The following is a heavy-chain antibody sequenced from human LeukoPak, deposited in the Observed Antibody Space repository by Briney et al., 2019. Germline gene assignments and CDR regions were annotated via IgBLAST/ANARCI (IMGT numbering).Heavy chain of an antibody. J-gene: IGHJ4*02. D-gene: IGHD6-19*01. CDR2: VIPIFGTA. Sequence: SVKVSCKASGGTFSRYAISWVRQAPGQGLEWMGGVIPIFGTANYAQKFQGRVTITTDESTSTAYMELSSLRPEDTAVYYCARGSGGYSSGWIDYWGQGTLVTVSS. CDR3: ARGSGGYSSGWIDY. CDR1: GGTFSRYA. V-gene: IGHV1-69*05.